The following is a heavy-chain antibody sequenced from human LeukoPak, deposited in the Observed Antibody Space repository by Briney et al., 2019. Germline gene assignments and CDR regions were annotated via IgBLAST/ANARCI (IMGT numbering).Heavy chain of an antibody. CDR3: ARDGAGRRGDY. Sequence: ASVKVSCKASGGTFSIYAISWVRQAPGQGLEWMGGIIPIFGTANYAQKFQGRVTITADESTSTAYMELSSLRSEDTAVYYCARDGAGRRGDYWGQGTLVTVSS. CDR2: IIPIFGTA. CDR1: GGTFSIYA. V-gene: IGHV1-69*01. D-gene: IGHD1-26*01. J-gene: IGHJ4*02.